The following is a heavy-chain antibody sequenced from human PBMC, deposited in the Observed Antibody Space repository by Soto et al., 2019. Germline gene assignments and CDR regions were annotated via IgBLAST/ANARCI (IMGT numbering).Heavy chain of an antibody. D-gene: IGHD5-12*01. Sequence: GGSLRLSCAASRFIFTNYAMNWVRQAPGKGLEWVSVIGGRGNSAYYADSVQGRFTISRDNSKNTLSLQMSSLTADDTAIYYCVREGRGSLDFWGRGTMVTVSS. CDR2: IGGRGNSA. J-gene: IGHJ3*01. CDR3: VREGRGSLDF. CDR1: RFIFTNYA. V-gene: IGHV3-23*01.